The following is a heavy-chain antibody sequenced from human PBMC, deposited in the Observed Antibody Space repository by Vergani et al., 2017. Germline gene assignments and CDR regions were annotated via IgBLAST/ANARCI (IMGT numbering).Heavy chain of an antibody. V-gene: IGHV1-18*01. CDR3: ARDLPYYYDSSGYYTPFDY. CDR2: ISAYNGNT. J-gene: IGHJ4*02. CDR1: GGTFTSYG. D-gene: IGHD3-22*01. Sequence: QVQLVQSGAEVKKPGSSVKVSCKASGGTFTSYGISWVRQAPGQGLEWMGWISAYNGNTNYAQKLQGRVTMTTDTSTSTAYMELRSLRSDDTAVYYCARDLPYYYDSSGYYTPFDYWGQGTLVTVSS.